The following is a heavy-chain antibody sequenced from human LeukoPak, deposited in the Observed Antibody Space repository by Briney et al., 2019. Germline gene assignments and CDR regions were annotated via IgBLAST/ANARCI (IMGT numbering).Heavy chain of an antibody. CDR1: GFSISTSGVG. Sequence: SDPTLVNPTQTLTLPCTFSGFSISTSGVGVGWLRQAPGKALEWLAVVYWNDDKRHSPSLNSRLTITKDTSRNQVVLTMTNMDPVDTATYYCAHSPAWGSVAGAADYWGQGTLVTVSS. V-gene: IGHV2-5*01. CDR2: VYWNDDK. J-gene: IGHJ4*02. D-gene: IGHD6-13*01. CDR3: AHSPAWGSVAGAADY.